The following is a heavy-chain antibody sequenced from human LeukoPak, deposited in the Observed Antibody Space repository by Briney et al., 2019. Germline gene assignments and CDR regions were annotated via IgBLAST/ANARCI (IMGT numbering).Heavy chain of an antibody. CDR3: ARDRGFDNFDY. CDR2: IKEDGSDK. Sequence: PGGSLRLSCAASGFSFSTYWMSWVRQAQGKGLEWVANIKEDGSDKNYVDSVKGRFTIARDNAKNYVYLQMKSLRAEDTAVYYCARDRGFDNFDYWGQGTLVTVSS. V-gene: IGHV3-7*01. D-gene: IGHD3-9*01. J-gene: IGHJ4*02. CDR1: GFSFSTYW.